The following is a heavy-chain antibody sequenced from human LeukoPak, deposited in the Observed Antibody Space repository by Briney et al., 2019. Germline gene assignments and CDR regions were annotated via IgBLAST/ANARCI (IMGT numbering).Heavy chain of an antibody. J-gene: IGHJ3*02. CDR1: GFTFDDYG. CDR3: ARAQRGYSYGHPNAFDI. D-gene: IGHD5-18*01. CDR2: INWNGGST. V-gene: IGHV3-20*04. Sequence: GGSLRLSCAASGFTFDDYGMSWVRQAPGKGLEWVSGINWNGGSTGYADSVKGRFTISRDNAKNSLCLQMNSLRAEDTALYYCARAQRGYSYGHPNAFDIWGQGTMVTVSS.